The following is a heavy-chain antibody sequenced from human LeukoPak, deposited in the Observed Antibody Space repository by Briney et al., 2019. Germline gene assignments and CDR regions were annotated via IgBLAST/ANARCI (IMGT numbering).Heavy chain of an antibody. Sequence: GGSLRLSCAASGFTFSSGMHWVRQAPGKGLEWVAVISSDGSSKNYADSMKGQFTISRDNSKNTLFLQMNNLRAEDTAVYYCARDSPRLSGWLGHFDYWGQGTLVTVSS. V-gene: IGHV3-30*03. CDR1: GFTFSSG. J-gene: IGHJ4*02. D-gene: IGHD6-19*01. CDR3: ARDSPRLSGWLGHFDY. CDR2: ISSDGSSK.